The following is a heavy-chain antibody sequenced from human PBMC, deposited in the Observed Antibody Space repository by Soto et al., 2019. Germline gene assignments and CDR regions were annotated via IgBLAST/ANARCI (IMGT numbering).Heavy chain of an antibody. CDR2: LNGDGSSS. J-gene: IGHJ4*02. Sequence: GGSLRLSCAASGFTFSTYWMHWVRQTPGKGLVWVSRLNGDGSSSSYADSVTGRFTISRDTAKSTLYLHMNSLRPEDTAVYYCTRGASGYGNFDYWGPGTPVTVSS. D-gene: IGHD5-12*01. CDR1: GFTFSTYW. CDR3: TRGASGYGNFDY. V-gene: IGHV3-74*01.